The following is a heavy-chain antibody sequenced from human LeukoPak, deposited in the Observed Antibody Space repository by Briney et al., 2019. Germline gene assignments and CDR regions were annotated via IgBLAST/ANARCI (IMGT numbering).Heavy chain of an antibody. J-gene: IGHJ4*02. Sequence: ASVKVSCKASGYTFTGYYMHWVRQAPEQGLEWMGWINPNSGGTNYAQKFQGRVTMTRDTSISTAYMELSRLRSDDTAVYYCARASHYYDSSGYYVFDYWGQGTLVTVSS. V-gene: IGHV1-2*02. D-gene: IGHD3-22*01. CDR1: GYTFTGYY. CDR2: INPNSGGT. CDR3: ARASHYYDSSGYYVFDY.